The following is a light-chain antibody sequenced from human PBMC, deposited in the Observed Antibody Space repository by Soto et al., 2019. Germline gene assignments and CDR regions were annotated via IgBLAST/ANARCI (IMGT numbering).Light chain of an antibody. J-gene: IGKJ3*01. CDR1: QSITTY. V-gene: IGKV1-39*01. CDR3: QQSYNIPIN. CDR2: AAS. Sequence: DIQMTQSPSSLSASVGDRVTITCRASQSITTYLNWYQKKPGKAPELLIYAASVLQSGVPLRFSGTGSGTDFTLTISSLQPEDFATYYCQQSYNIPINFGPETKVDI.